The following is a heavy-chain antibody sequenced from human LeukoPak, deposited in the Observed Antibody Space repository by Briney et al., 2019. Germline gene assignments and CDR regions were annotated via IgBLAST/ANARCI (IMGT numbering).Heavy chain of an antibody. J-gene: IGHJ4*02. D-gene: IGHD3-3*01. CDR3: AKDLTIFGVGSAFDH. V-gene: IGHV3-23*01. CDR1: GFIFGDYY. Sequence: PGGSLRLSCAASGFIFGDYYVSWIRQAPGKGLEWVSGLSGSGGSTNSADSVKGRFTISRDNSKNTLYLQMNSLRAEDTAIYYCAKDLTIFGVGSAFDHWGQGTLVTVSS. CDR2: LSGSGGST.